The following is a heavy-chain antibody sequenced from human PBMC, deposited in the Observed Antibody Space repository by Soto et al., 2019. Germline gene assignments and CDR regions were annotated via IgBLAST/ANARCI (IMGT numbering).Heavy chain of an antibody. Sequence: ASVKVSCKASGGTFSSYAISWVRQAPGQGLEWMGGIIPIFGTANYAQKFQGRVTITADESTSTAYMELSSLRSEDTAVYYCARGVQLVPDAFDIWGQGTMVTVSS. CDR1: GGTFSSYA. V-gene: IGHV1-69*13. D-gene: IGHD1-1*01. J-gene: IGHJ3*02. CDR2: IIPIFGTA. CDR3: ARGVQLVPDAFDI.